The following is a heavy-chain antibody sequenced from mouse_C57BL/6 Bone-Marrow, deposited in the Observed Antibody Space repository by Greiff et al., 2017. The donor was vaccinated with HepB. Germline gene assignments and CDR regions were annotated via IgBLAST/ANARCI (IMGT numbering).Heavy chain of an antibody. CDR1: GFNIKDDY. CDR2: IDPENGDT. J-gene: IGHJ3*01. D-gene: IGHD4-1*01. Sequence: VQLQQSGAELVRPGASVKLSCTASGFNIKDDYMHWVKQRPEQGLEWIGWIDPENGDTEYASKFQGKATITADTSSNTAYLQLSSLTSEDTAVYYCTTLNWDLFAYWGQGTLVTVSA. CDR3: TTLNWDLFAY. V-gene: IGHV14-4*01.